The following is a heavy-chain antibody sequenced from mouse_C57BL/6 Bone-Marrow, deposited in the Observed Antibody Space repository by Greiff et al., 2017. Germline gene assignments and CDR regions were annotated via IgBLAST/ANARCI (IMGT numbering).Heavy chain of an antibody. Sequence: EVHLVESGGGLVKPGGSLKLSCAASGFTFSDYGMHWVRQAPEKGLEWVAYISSGSSTIYYADTVKGRFTLSRDNAKNTLFLQMTSLRSEDTAMYYCARTLYEGYHGDTDAMDYWGQGTSVTVSS. CDR2: ISSGSSTI. D-gene: IGHD2-3*01. CDR3: ARTLYEGYHGDTDAMDY. V-gene: IGHV5-17*01. CDR1: GFTFSDYG. J-gene: IGHJ4*01.